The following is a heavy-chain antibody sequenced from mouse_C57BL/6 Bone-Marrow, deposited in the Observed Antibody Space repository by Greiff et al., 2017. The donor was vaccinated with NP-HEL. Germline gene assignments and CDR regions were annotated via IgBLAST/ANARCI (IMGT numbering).Heavy chain of an antibody. J-gene: IGHJ2*01. D-gene: IGHD1-1*01. CDR2: ISSGGSYT. Sequence: EVQVVESGGDLVKPGGSLKLSCAASGFTFSSYGMSWVRQTPDKRLEWVATISSGGSYTYYPDSVKGRFTISRDNAKNTLYLQMSSLKSEDTAMYYCARPDYYGSSSFDYWGQGTTLTVSS. CDR1: GFTFSSYG. CDR3: ARPDYYGSSSFDY. V-gene: IGHV5-6*01.